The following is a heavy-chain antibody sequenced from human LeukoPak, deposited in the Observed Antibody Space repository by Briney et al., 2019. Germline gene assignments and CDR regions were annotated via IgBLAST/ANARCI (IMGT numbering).Heavy chain of an antibody. J-gene: IGHJ4*02. CDR1: GYTFSNYD. CDR2: MNPDSGNT. V-gene: IGHV1-8*01. D-gene: IGHD2-2*01. CDR3: ARAIRHQLLSDY. Sequence: ASVTVSCKTSGYTFSNYDINWVRQATGQGPAWMGWMNPDSGNTGYTLRFQGRVTMTRDTSISTAYMELSSLRSDDTAVYYCARAIRHQLLSDYWGQGTLVTVSS.